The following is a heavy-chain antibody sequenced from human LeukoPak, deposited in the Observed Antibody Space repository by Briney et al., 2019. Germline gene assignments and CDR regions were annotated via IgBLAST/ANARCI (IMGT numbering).Heavy chain of an antibody. CDR1: GGSISSYY. CDR2: IYYSGST. V-gene: IGHV4-59*01. J-gene: IGHJ4*02. Sequence: PSETLSLTCTVSGGSISSYYWSWIRQPPGKGLEWIGYIYYSGSTNYNPSLKSRVTISVDTSKSQFSLKLSSVTAADTAVYYCARLGGYEDYWGQGTLVTVSS. D-gene: IGHD5-12*01. CDR3: ARLGGYEDY.